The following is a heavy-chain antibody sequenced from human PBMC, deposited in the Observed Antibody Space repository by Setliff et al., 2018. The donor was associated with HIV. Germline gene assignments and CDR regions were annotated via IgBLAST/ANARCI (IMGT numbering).Heavy chain of an antibody. CDR1: GFTFSNHV. V-gene: IGHV3-23*01. J-gene: IGHJ5*02. D-gene: IGHD3-10*01. CDR3: AKDCPGSGSWYDGGWFDP. Sequence: GGSLRLSCAASGFTFSNHVMNWVRQAPGKGLEWVSALSTSGGAADYADSVKGRFTISRDNSRNTLYLQMNSLRAEDTAVYYCAKDCPGSGSWYDGGWFDPWGQGTLVTVSS. CDR2: LSTSGGAA.